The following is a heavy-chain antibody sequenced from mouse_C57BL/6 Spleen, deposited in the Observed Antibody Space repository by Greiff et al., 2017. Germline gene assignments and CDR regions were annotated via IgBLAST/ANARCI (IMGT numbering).Heavy chain of an antibody. D-gene: IGHD2-1*01. V-gene: IGHV1-42*01. CDR1: GYSFTDYN. J-gene: IGHJ2*01. CDR2: INPSTGGT. Sequence: VQLQQSGPELVKPGASVKISCKASGYSFTDYNMNWVKQSPEKSLEWIGEINPSTGGTTYNQKFKAKATLTVDKSSSTAYMQLKSLTSEDSAVYYCARGGGNYSVDYWGQGTLLTVSA. CDR3: ARGGGNYSVDY.